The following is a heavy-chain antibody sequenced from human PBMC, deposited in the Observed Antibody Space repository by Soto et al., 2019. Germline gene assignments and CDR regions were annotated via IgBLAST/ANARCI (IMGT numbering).Heavy chain of an antibody. CDR2: ISYSGST. J-gene: IGHJ6*02. Sequence: SETLSLTCTVSGGSISSYYWSWTRQPPGKGLEWIGYISYSGSTNYNPSLKSRVTISVDTSKNQFSLKMRSVTAADTAVYYCAREGVTPSYYYYYGMDVWGQGTTVTVSS. D-gene: IGHD5-18*01. CDR1: GGSISSYY. CDR3: AREGVTPSYYYYYGMDV. V-gene: IGHV4-59*01.